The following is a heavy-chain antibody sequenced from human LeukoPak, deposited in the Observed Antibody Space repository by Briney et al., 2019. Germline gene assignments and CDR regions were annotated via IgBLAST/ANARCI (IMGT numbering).Heavy chain of an antibody. CDR1: GFIFSTYG. Sequence: GRSLRLSCAASGFIFSTYGMHWVRQAPGKGLEWVAVIWYDGSNRNYADSVKGRFTIPRDNSKNTVYLQMNSLRGEDTAVYYCARERGSGSHYAIDIWGQGTMVTVSS. CDR3: ARERGSGSHYAIDI. J-gene: IGHJ3*02. CDR2: IWYDGSNR. D-gene: IGHD3-10*01. V-gene: IGHV3-33*01.